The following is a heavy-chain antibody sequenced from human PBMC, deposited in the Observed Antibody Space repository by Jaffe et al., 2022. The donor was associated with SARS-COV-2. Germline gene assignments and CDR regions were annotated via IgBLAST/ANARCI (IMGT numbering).Heavy chain of an antibody. V-gene: IGHV4-59*01. CDR2: IYYSGST. CDR1: GGSISSYY. D-gene: IGHD2-21*02. J-gene: IGHJ4*02. CDR3: ARASESAYCGGDCSPTFDY. Sequence: QVQLQESGPGLVKPSETLSLTCTVSGGSISSYYWSWIRQPPGKGLEWIGYIYYSGSTNYNPSLKSRVTISVDTSKNQFSLKLSSVTAADTAVYYCARASESAYCGGDCSPTFDYWGQGTLVTVSS.